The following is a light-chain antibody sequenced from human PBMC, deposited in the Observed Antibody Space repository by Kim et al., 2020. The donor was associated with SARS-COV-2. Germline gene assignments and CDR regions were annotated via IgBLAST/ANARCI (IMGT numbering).Light chain of an antibody. J-gene: IGLJ3*02. Sequence: GQSITISCTGTSSDVGGYNYVSWYQQHPGKAPKLMIYDVSKRPSGVSNRFSGSKSGNTASLTISGLQAEDEADYYCSSYTASNSWVFGGGTQLTV. CDR3: SSYTASNSWV. V-gene: IGLV2-14*03. CDR2: DVS. CDR1: SSDVGGYNY.